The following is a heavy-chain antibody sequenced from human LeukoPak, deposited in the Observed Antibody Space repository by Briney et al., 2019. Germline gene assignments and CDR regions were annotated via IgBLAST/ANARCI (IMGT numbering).Heavy chain of an antibody. CDR3: VRESRRYQLPGLNDYYYMDV. CDR2: ISHTSRTI. Sequence: GGSLRLSCAASGFAFSDYYINWIRQAPGQGLEWLSYISHTSRTIYYAEPVKGRFTISRDNTEKLVYLQMNSLRAEDTAVYYCVRESRRYQLPGLNDYYYMDVWGKGTTVTVSS. J-gene: IGHJ6*03. V-gene: IGHV3-11*04. D-gene: IGHD2-2*01. CDR1: GFAFSDYY.